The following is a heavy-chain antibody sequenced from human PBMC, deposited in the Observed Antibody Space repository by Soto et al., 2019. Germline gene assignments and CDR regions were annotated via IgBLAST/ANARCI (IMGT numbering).Heavy chain of an antibody. CDR2: IYWDDDK. V-gene: IGHV2-5*02. CDR3: SHMGAVLFDY. Sequence: QITLKESGPTLVKPTQTLTLTCTFSGFSLSTSGVGLGWIRQPSGKALEWRVLIYWDDDKRYSPSLRSRLTNTKVTSKNQVVLTMTNMDPVDTAKYYSSHMGAVLFDYWCQGTLVTVSS. CDR1: GFSLSTSGVG. J-gene: IGHJ4*02. D-gene: IGHD1-26*01.